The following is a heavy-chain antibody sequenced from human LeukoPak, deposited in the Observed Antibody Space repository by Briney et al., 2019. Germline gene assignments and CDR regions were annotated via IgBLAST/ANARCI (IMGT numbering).Heavy chain of an antibody. CDR2: IIPIFGTA. CDR3: ARGVVGATSYYFDY. V-gene: IGHV1-69*05. Sequence: SVKVSCKASGGTFSSYAISWVRQAPGQGLEWMGRIIPIFGTANYAQRFQGRVTITTDESTSTAYMELSILRSEDTAVYYCARGVVGATSYYFDYWGQGTQVTVSS. CDR1: GGTFSSYA. J-gene: IGHJ4*02. D-gene: IGHD1-26*01.